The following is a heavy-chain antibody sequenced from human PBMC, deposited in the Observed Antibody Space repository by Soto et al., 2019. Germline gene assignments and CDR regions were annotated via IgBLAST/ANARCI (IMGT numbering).Heavy chain of an antibody. V-gene: IGHV1-69*01. J-gene: IGHJ6*02. Sequence: VQLEQSETEVRKPGSSVKLSCKTSGDSFNDYAISWVRQAPGQGLEWMGGIIPILNLVRYAEKFKGRVTISATDSTGTAYLEVTRLRSEETVTYYCATATESTRGGRLDVWGLGTTVSVSS. CDR3: ATATESTRGGRLDV. D-gene: IGHD3-16*01. CDR2: IIPILNLV. CDR1: GDSFNDYA.